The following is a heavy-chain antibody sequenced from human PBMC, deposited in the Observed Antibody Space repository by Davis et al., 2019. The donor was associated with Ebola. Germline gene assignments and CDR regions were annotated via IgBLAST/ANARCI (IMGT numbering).Heavy chain of an antibody. D-gene: IGHD4-17*01. CDR2: TTGSGGTT. J-gene: IGHJ4*02. V-gene: IGHV3-23*01. CDR3: ARAPYYGDYDY. Sequence: GGSLRLSCAASGFTFSSYAMSWVRQAPGKGLEWVSATTGSGGTTYYADSVKGRFTISRDNAKNSLYLQMNSLRAEDTAVYYCARAPYYGDYDYWGQGTLVTVSS. CDR1: GFTFSSYA.